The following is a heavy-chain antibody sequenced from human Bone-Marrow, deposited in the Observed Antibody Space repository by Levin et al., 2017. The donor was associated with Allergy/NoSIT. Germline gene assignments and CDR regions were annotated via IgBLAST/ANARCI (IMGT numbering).Heavy chain of an antibody. CDR2: ISGSGGKT. CDR3: AKDGRGITSGTNNWFDP. J-gene: IGHJ5*02. D-gene: IGHD1-1*01. CDR1: GFTFSSYA. V-gene: IGHV3-23*01. Sequence: GGSLRLSCAASGFTFSSYAMSWVRQAPGKGLEWISGISGSGGKTYYADSVKGRFTISTDNSKNTLYLQMNSLRAEDTAIYYCAKDGRGITSGTNNWFDPWGQGTLVTVSS.